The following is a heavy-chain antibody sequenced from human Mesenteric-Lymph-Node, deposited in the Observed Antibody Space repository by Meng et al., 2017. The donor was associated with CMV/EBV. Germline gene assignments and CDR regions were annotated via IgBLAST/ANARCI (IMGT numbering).Heavy chain of an antibody. D-gene: IGHD6-13*01. J-gene: IGHJ4*02. Sequence: GESLKISCAASGFTFSSYSMNWVRQAPGKGLEWVSSISSSSSYIYYADSVKGRFTISRDNAKNSLYLQMNSLRAEDTAVYYCAQDEKIFNIGAPGRTYWGQGTLVTVSS. CDR1: GFTFSSYS. CDR2: ISSSSSYI. CDR3: AQDEKIFNIGAPGRTY. V-gene: IGHV3-21*01.